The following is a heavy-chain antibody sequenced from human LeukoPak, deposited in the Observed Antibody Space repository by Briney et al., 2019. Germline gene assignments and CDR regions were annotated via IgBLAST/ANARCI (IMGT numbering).Heavy chain of an antibody. J-gene: IGHJ4*02. V-gene: IGHV3-23*01. CDR1: GFTLSSYA. CDR3: AKGGTDDYGDKLPFDY. D-gene: IGHD4-17*01. CDR2: ISGSGGST. Sequence: GGSLRLSCAASGFTLSSYAMSWVRQAPGKGLEWVSAISGSGGSTYYADSVKGRFTISRDNSKNTLYLQMNSLRAEDTAVYYCAKGGTDDYGDKLPFDYWGQGTLVTVSS.